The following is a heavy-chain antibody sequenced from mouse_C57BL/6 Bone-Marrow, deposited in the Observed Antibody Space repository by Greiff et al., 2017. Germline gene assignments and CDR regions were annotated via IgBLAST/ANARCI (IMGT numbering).Heavy chain of an antibody. D-gene: IGHD2-10*01. CDR3: ARTYYPYFDY. V-gene: IGHV5-17*01. CDR2: ISSGSSTI. Sequence: VQLKESGGGLVKPGGSLKLSCAASGFTFSDYGMHWVRQAPEKGLEWVAYISSGSSTIYYADTVKGRFTISRDNAKNTLFLQMTSLRSEDTAMXYCARTYYPYFDYWGQGTTLTVSS. CDR1: GFTFSDYG. J-gene: IGHJ2*01.